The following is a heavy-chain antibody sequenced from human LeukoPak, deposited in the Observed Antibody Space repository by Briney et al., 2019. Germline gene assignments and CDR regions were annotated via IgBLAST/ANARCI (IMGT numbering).Heavy chain of an antibody. CDR1: GVTFSSYG. V-gene: IGHV3-23*01. Sequence: GGTLRLSCAASGVTFSSYGMSWVRQAPGRGLEWVSGISGSGGTTYYADSVKGRFTISRDNSKNTLYLQMNSLRAEDTAVYYCAKDGVYYASGSFDYWGQGTLVTVSS. CDR2: ISGSGGTT. CDR3: AKDGVYYASGSFDY. J-gene: IGHJ4*02. D-gene: IGHD3-10*01.